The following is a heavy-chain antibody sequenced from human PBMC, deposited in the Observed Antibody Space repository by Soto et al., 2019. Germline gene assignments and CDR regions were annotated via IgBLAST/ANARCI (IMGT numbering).Heavy chain of an antibody. CDR1: GFTFSGSA. CDR3: TRRRYSYGAVRGGMDV. CDR2: IRSKANSYAT. Sequence: GGSLRLSCAASGFTFSGSAMHWVRQASGKGLEWVGRIRSKANSYATAYAASVKGRFTISRDDSKNTAYLQMNSLKTEDTAVYYCTRRRYSYGAVRGGMDVWGQGTTVTVSS. D-gene: IGHD5-18*01. J-gene: IGHJ6*02. V-gene: IGHV3-73*01.